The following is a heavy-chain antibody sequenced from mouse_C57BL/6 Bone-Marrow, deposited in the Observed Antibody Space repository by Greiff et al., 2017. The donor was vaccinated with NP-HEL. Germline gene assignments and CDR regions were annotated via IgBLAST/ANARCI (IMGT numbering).Heavy chain of an antibody. CDR2: ISSGGSYT. V-gene: IGHV5-6*01. CDR3: ERHYYSNYFDY. Sequence: DVQLQESGGDLVKPGGSLKLSCAASGFTFSSYGMSWVRQTPDKRLEWVATISSGGSYTYYPDSVKGRFTISRDNAKNTLYLQMSSLKSEDTAMYYCERHYYSNYFDYWGQGTTLTVSS. J-gene: IGHJ2*01. CDR1: GFTFSSYG. D-gene: IGHD2-5*01.